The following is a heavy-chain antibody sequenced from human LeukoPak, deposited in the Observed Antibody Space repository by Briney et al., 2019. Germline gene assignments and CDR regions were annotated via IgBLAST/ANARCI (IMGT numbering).Heavy chain of an antibody. Sequence: PSETLSLTCTVPGGSISRGDYYWSWIRQSPGKGLEWIGYIYYSGSTFYNPSLKSRLTISVDTSKNHFSLKLNSVTAADTAVYYCARVRRFGELYNYYGMDVWGKGTTVTVSS. CDR1: GGSISRGDYY. CDR2: IYYSGST. CDR3: ARVRRFGELYNYYGMDV. J-gene: IGHJ6*04. D-gene: IGHD3-10*01. V-gene: IGHV4-30-4*01.